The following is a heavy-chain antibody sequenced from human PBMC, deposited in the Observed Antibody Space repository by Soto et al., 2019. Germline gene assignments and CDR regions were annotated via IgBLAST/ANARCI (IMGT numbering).Heavy chain of an antibody. CDR1: GYTFTSYD. CDR3: ARSKSGSQFLAAVRPYYMDV. Sequence: ASVKVSCKASGYTFTSYDINWVRQATGQGLEWMGWMNPNSGNTGYAQKFQGRVTMTRNTSISTAYMELSSLRSEDTAVYYCARSKSGSQFLAAVRPYYMDVLGKGNTVTVS. CDR2: MNPNSGNT. V-gene: IGHV1-8*01. D-gene: IGHD6-13*01. J-gene: IGHJ6*03.